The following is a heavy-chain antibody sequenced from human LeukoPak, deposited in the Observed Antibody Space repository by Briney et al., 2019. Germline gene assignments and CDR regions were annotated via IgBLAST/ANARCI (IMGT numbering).Heavy chain of an antibody. J-gene: IGHJ4*02. CDR2: ISYDGSNK. CDR3: AKDRYYDHTNHFDY. CDR1: GFTFSSYG. D-gene: IGHD3-22*01. Sequence: PGGSLRLSCAASGFTFSSYGMHWVRQAPGKGLEWVAVISYDGSNKYYADSVKGRFTISRDNSKNTLYLQMNSLRAEDTAVYYCAKDRYYDHTNHFDYWGQGTLVTVSS. V-gene: IGHV3-30*18.